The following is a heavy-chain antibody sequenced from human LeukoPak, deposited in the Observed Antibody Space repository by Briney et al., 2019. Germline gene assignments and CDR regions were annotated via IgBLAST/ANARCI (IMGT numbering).Heavy chain of an antibody. V-gene: IGHV3-53*04. Sequence: GGSLRLSCAASGFTVRDNYMSWVRQAPGKGLEWVSIIYSGGSTYYADSVKGRFTISRHNSKNTLYLQMNSLRAEDTAVYYCAREVGGSAFDIWGQGTMVTVSS. CDR1: GFTVRDNY. J-gene: IGHJ3*02. CDR3: AREVGGSAFDI. CDR2: IYSGGST. D-gene: IGHD3-16*01.